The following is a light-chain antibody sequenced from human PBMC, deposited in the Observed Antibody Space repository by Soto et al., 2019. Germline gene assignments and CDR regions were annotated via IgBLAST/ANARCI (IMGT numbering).Light chain of an antibody. V-gene: IGKV4-1*01. CDR2: WAS. Sequence: DIVMTQSPDSLAVSLGERATINCKSSQSVLYSSNNKNYLAWYQQKPGQPPKLLIYWASTRESGVPDRFSGSGSGTDFPLTIISLQAEDGAVYYCQKYYGTSGTFGQGTKLEIK. CDR1: QSVLYSSNNKNY. J-gene: IGKJ2*01. CDR3: QKYYGTSGT.